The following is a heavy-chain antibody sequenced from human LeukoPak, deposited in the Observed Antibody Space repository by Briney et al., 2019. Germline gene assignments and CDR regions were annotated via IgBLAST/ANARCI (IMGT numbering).Heavy chain of an antibody. V-gene: IGHV3-30*18. CDR1: GFSFTSYG. CDR3: AKGWIQLCPGNCPDYFDY. CDR2: ISYDGKNK. J-gene: IGHJ4*02. D-gene: IGHD5-18*01. Sequence: GRSLRLSCAASGFSFTSYGMHWVRQAPGKGLEWVATISYDGKNKYYADSVKGRFTISRDNSKKTLYLQMNSLRGEDTAVYYCAKGWIQLCPGNCPDYFDYWGQGTLVTVSS.